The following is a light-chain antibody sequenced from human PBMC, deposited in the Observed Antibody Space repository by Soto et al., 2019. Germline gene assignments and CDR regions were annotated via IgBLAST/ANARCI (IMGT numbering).Light chain of an antibody. Sequence: EIVLTQSPGTLSLSPGERATLSCRAIQSVNSNNLAWYRQKPGQAPRLLIYGTSIRATGIPDRFSGSGSVTDFTLTMSILEPEDFAVFVCQQSPGSSWTLGQGTKVELK. CDR1: QSVNSNN. CDR3: QQSPGSSWT. V-gene: IGKV3-20*01. J-gene: IGKJ1*01. CDR2: GTS.